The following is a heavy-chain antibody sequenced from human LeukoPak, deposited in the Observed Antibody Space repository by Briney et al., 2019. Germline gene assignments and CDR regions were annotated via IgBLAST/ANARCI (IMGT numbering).Heavy chain of an antibody. CDR2: ISGGGGST. J-gene: IGHJ4*02. Sequence: PGGSLRLSCAASGFTFSTFAMSWVRQTPGKGLEWVSVISGGGGSTDYADSVKGRFTISKDNAKNTVYLQMNSLRAEDTAVYYCVSFNETYWGRGTLVTVSS. CDR3: VSFNETY. V-gene: IGHV3-23*01. CDR1: GFTFSTFA.